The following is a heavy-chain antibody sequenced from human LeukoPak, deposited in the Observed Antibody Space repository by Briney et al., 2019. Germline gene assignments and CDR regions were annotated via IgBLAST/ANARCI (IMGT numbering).Heavy chain of an antibody. CDR2: INAGNGNT. CDR1: GFTFSSYA. J-gene: IGHJ4*02. Sequence: GGSLRLSCAASGFTFSSYAMHWVRQAPGQRLEWMGWINAGNGNTKYSQKFQGRVTITRDTSVSTAYMELSSLRSEDTAVYYCASDWMAPDLPIWGQGTLVTVSS. V-gene: IGHV1-3*01. CDR3: ASDWMAPDLPI. D-gene: IGHD5-24*01.